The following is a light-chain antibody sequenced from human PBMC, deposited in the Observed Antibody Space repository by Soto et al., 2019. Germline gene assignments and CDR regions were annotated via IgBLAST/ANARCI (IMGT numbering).Light chain of an antibody. Sequence: SYELTQPLSVSVALGQTARITCGGNNIGSKNVHWYQQKPGQAPVLVIYRDSNRPSGIPERFSGSNSGNTATLTISRAQAGDEADYYCQVWDSSFIGVFGGGTKVTVL. J-gene: IGLJ2*01. CDR1: NIGSKN. CDR3: QVWDSSFIGV. V-gene: IGLV3-9*01. CDR2: RDS.